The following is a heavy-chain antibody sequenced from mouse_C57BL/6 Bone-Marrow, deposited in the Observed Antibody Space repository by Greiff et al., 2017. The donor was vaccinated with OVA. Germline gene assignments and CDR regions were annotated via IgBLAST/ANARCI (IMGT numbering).Heavy chain of an antibody. V-gene: IGHV14-4*01. Sequence: EVQLQQSGAELVRPGASVKLSCTASGFNIKDDYMHWVKQRPEQGLEWIGWIDPENGDTEYASKFQGKATITADTSSNTAYLQRSSLTSEDTAVYYCTTGAQATIAYWGQGTLVTVSA. CDR1: GFNIKDDY. CDR3: TTGAQATIAY. J-gene: IGHJ3*01. D-gene: IGHD3-2*02. CDR2: IDPENGDT.